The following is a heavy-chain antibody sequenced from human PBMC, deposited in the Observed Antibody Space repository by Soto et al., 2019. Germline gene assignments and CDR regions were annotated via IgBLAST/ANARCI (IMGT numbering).Heavy chain of an antibody. CDR2: ISNTETAI. J-gene: IGHJ4*02. D-gene: IGHD1-1*01. CDR3: AREMPTNLPYFDL. Sequence: LRLSCAASGFTFNNYEMHWVRQAPGKGLEWISYISNTETAIYYADXVTGRFTISRDNAKRPLYLQMNSLTVDDTAVYYCAREMPTNLPYFDLWGQGTLVTVSS. V-gene: IGHV3-48*03. CDR1: GFTFNNYE.